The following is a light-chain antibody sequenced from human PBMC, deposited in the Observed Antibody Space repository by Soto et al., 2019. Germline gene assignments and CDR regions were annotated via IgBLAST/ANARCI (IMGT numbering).Light chain of an antibody. CDR3: ETWDSNTWV. J-gene: IGLJ3*02. Sequence: QLVLTQSSSASASLGSSVKLTCTLSSGHSSYIIAWHQQQPGKAPRYLMKVEGSGSFNKGSGVPDRFSGYLSGADRYLTISNLQFEDEADYYCETWDSNTWVFGGGTKLTVL. CDR2: VEGSGSF. V-gene: IGLV4-60*02. CDR1: SGHSSYI.